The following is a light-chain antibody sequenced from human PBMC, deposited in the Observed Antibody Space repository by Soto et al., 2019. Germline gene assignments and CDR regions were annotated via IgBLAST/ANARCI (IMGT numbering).Light chain of an antibody. V-gene: IGKV1-33*01. CDR1: QDISNY. CDR3: HQYANLPYT. Sequence: DIQMTQSPSSLSASVGDRVTINCQASQDISNYLNWYQQKPGKAPKLLIYDASNLETGVPSRFSGSGSGTDFTFTISSLQPEDIATYYCHQYANLPYTFGQGTKLEIK. J-gene: IGKJ2*01. CDR2: DAS.